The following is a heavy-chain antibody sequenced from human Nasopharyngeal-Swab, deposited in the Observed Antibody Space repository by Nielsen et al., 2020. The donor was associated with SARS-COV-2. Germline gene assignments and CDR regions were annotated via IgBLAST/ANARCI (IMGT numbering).Heavy chain of an antibody. D-gene: IGHD3-9*01. CDR2: ISGSGGST. CDR1: GFTFSSYA. V-gene: IGHV3-23*01. Sequence: GESLKISCAASGFTFSSYAMSWVRQAPGKGLEWVSAISGSGGSTYYADSVKGRFTISRENAKNSLYLQMNSLRAEDTAVYYCARGKNYDILSIDYWGQGTLVTVSS. J-gene: IGHJ4*02. CDR3: ARGKNYDILSIDY.